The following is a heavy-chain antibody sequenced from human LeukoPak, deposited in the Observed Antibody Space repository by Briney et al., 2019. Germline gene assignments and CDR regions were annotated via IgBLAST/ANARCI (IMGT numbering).Heavy chain of an antibody. CDR1: GCSFTSYW. CDR3: ARPSSGWSWDDAFDI. CDR2: IYPGDSDT. V-gene: IGHV5-51*01. Sequence: GESLKISCKGSGCSFTSYWIGWVRQMPGKGVEWMGIIYPGDSDTRYSPSFQGQVTISADKSISTAYLQWSSRKASDTAMYYCARPSSGWSWDDAFDIWGQGTMVTVSS. J-gene: IGHJ3*02. D-gene: IGHD6-19*01.